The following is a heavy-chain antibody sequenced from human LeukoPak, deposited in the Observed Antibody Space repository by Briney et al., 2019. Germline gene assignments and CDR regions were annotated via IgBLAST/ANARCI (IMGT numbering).Heavy chain of an antibody. CDR3: ARWWDDGSGYSYLYGMDV. CDR2: IIPSGGST. CDR1: GYTFTSYY. J-gene: IGHJ6*02. Sequence: ASLKVSCKASGYTFTSYYIHWVRQAPGQGLEWMGIIIPSGGSTSYAQKFQGRVTMTRDTSTSTVYMELSSLRSEDTAVYYCARWWDDGSGYSYLYGMDVWGQGTTVTVSS. V-gene: IGHV1-46*01. D-gene: IGHD3-22*01.